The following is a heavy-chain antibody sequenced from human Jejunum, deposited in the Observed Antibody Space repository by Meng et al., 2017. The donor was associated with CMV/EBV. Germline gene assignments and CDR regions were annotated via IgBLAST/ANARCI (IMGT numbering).Heavy chain of an antibody. D-gene: IGHD2-2*01. J-gene: IGHJ4*02. CDR2: IHYNGNS. CDR3: ATRLSAAAQIDN. Sequence: TVSGASIRIDDYYWTWIRQAPGKGLGWIGYIHYNGNSFYDPSLNSRVTISVDTSKNQFSLTLGSVTAADTAVYYCATRLSAAAQIDNWGQGTLVTVSS. V-gene: IGHV4-30-4*08. CDR1: GASIRIDDYY.